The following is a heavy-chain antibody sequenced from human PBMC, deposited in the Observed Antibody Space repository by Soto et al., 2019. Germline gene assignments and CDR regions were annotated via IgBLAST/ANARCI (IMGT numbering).Heavy chain of an antibody. J-gene: IGHJ4*02. CDR1: GFTFSGSA. V-gene: IGHV3-73*01. CDR2: IRSKANSYAT. CDR3: TRHLSDY. Sequence: EVQLVESGGGLVQPGGSLKLSRAASGFTFSGSAMHWVRQASGKGLEWVGRIRSKANSYATAYAASVKGRFTISRDDSKNTAYLQMNSLKTEDTAVYYCTRHLSDYWGQGTLVTVSS. D-gene: IGHD3-16*02.